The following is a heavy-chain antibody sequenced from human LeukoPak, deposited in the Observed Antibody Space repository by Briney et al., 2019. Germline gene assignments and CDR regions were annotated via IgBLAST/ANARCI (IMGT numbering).Heavy chain of an antibody. Sequence: SETLSLTCAVYGGSFSGYYWTWIRQPPGKGLEWIGEINHSGSTNYNPSLKSRVTISVDTSKNHFSLKLSSVTAADTAVYYCARDGGGSDCWGQGTLVTVSS. J-gene: IGHJ4*02. V-gene: IGHV4-34*01. CDR2: INHSGST. D-gene: IGHD2-15*01. CDR1: GGSFSGYY. CDR3: ARDGGGSDC.